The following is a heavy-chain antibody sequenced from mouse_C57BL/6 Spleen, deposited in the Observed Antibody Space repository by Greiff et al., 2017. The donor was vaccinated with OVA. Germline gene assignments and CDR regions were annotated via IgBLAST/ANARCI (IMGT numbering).Heavy chain of an antibody. D-gene: IGHD2-5*01. J-gene: IGHJ4*01. CDR1: GYSITSGYY. Sequence: EVKLMESGPGLVKPSQSLSLTCSVTGYSITSGYYWNWIRQFPGNKLEWMGYISYDGSNNYNPSLKNRISITRDTSKNQFFLKLNSVTTEDTATYYCARPAYYSSLYAMDYWGQGTSVTVSS. CDR2: ISYDGSN. V-gene: IGHV3-6*01. CDR3: ARPAYYSSLYAMDY.